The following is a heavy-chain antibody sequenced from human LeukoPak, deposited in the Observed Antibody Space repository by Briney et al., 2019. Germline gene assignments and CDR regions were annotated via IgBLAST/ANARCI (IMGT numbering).Heavy chain of an antibody. J-gene: IGHJ4*02. CDR3: ARGRNGYCSSTSCYRFDY. V-gene: IGHV4-34*01. CDR2: INHSVST. D-gene: IGHD2-2*01. Sequence: SETLSLTCAVYGGSFSVYYWSWIREPPGKGLEWIGEINHSVSTNYNPSLKSRVTISVDTSKNQFYLKLSSVTAANTAVYYCARGRNGYCSSTSCYRFDYWGQGTLVTVSS. CDR1: GGSFSVYY.